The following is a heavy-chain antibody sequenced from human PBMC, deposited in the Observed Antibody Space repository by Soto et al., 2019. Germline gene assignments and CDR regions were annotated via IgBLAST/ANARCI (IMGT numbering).Heavy chain of an antibody. CDR2: FIPVYRTL. Sequence: QVLLVQSGAEVKKPGSSVKISCKASGGSFGNSAINWVRQTPGQGLEWLGGFIPVYRTLNYAQKFQGRVTITADESTGTAYMTLNNLASNDTAVYYCATGVIWIGYFTVDSWGQGTRVTVSS. CDR1: GGSFGNSA. J-gene: IGHJ4*02. V-gene: IGHV1-69*01. D-gene: IGHD3-3*01. CDR3: ATGVIWIGYFTVDS.